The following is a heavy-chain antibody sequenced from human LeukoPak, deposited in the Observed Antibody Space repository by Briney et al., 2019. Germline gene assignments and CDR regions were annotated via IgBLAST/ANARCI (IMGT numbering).Heavy chain of an antibody. J-gene: IGHJ4*02. CDR1: GFTFSSYW. CDR3: ARRGGLGYGDLDY. D-gene: IGHD4-17*01. Sequence: PGGSLRLSCAASGFTFSSYWMHWVRQAPGKGLVWVSRISGDGSGITFADSVKGRFSISRDNAKSTLYLQMNSLRAEDTAIYYCARRGGLGYGDLDYWGQGTLVTVSS. CDR2: ISGDGSGI. V-gene: IGHV3-74*01.